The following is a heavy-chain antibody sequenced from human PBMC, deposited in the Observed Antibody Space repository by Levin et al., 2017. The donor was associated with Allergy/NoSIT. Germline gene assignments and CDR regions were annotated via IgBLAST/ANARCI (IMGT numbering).Heavy chain of an antibody. D-gene: IGHD2-21*01. CDR1: GFRFNDHA. J-gene: IGHJ6*01. V-gene: IGHV3-9*01. Sequence: GGSLRLSCAASGFRFNDHAMHWVRQVPGKGLEWVSGINWNGASIGYADSVNGRFTISRDNAKNSLYLAMTSLRVEDTAFYYCTRDIGEGYGYYGMDVWGQGTTVTVSS. CDR3: TRDIGEGYGYYGMDV. CDR2: INWNGASI.